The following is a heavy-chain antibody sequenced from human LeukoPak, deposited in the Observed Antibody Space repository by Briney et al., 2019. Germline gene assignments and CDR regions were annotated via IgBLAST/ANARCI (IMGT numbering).Heavy chain of an antibody. J-gene: IGHJ5*02. V-gene: IGHV1-8*01. D-gene: IGHD4-23*01. CDR1: EYAFTSYD. CDR3: ARSNYGGKRWFDP. CDR2: MNPNSGNT. Sequence: ASVTVSCTASEYAFTSYDINWVRQAPGQGLDWMGWMNPNSGNTGYAQKFQGRVTMTRDTSISTAYMELSSLRPEDTAVYYCARSNYGGKRWFDPWGQGTLVTVSS.